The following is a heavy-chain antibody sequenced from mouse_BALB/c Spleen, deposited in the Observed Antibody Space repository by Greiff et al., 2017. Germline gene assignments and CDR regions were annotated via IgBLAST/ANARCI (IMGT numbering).Heavy chain of an antibody. CDR2: IHPSDSET. CDR3: ARWSSYAMDY. CDR1: GYSFTSYW. J-gene: IGHJ4*01. D-gene: IGHD1-3*01. V-gene: IGHV1-61*01. Sequence: QVQLLQPGAGLVRPGASVKLSCTASGYSFTSYWMNWVKQRPGQGLEWIGMIHPSDSETRLTQKFKDKATVTGDKSSSTAYMQLSSQTSEDSAVYYCARWSSYAMDYWGQGTSVTVSS.